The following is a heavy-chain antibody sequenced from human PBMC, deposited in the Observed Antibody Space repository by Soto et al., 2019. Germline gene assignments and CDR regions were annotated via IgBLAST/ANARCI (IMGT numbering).Heavy chain of an antibody. V-gene: IGHV1-18*01. Sequence: QVQLVQSGPEVKKPGASVKVSCKASGYTYDSYVIGWVRQAPGQGLEWMGWVSAYNGDTKYAQKFQDRVLMTTDKSTCTAYMELRSLTSDDTAVYYCARDSGAYTDWGQGTLVTVSS. CDR3: ARDSGAYTD. J-gene: IGHJ4*02. CDR1: GYTYDSYV. CDR2: VSAYNGDT. D-gene: IGHD1-26*01.